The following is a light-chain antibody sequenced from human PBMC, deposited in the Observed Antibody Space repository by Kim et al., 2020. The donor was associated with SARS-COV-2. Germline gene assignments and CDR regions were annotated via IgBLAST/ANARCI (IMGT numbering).Light chain of an antibody. CDR3: QAWDSSTVI. CDR1: KLGDKD. V-gene: IGLV3-1*01. Sequence: SYELTQPPSMSVSPGQTASITCSGDKLGDKDASWYQQKPGQSPVVVLYQDTKRPSGIPERFSGSNSGNTATLTISGTQAMDEADYYCQAWDSSTVIFGGGTQLTVL. CDR2: QDT. J-gene: IGLJ2*01.